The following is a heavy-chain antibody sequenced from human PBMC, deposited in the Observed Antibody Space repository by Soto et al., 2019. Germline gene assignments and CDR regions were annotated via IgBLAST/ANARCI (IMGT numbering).Heavy chain of an antibody. CDR2: ISGSGGST. Sequence: GALRLSCAASGFTFSSYAMSWVRQAPGKGLEWVSAISGSGGSTYYADSVKGRFTISRDNSKNTLYLQMNSLRAEDTAVYYCATQYYRGGYYYYGMDVWGQGTTVTVSS. CDR1: GFTFSSYA. D-gene: IGHD3-10*01. J-gene: IGHJ6*02. V-gene: IGHV3-23*01. CDR3: ATQYYRGGYYYYGMDV.